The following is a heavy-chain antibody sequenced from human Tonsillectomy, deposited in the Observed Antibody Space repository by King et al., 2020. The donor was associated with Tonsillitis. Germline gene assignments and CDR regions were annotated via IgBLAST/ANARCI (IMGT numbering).Heavy chain of an antibody. CDR2: IYWNDDK. V-gene: IGHV2-5*01. CDR3: AHTRADAFDI. J-gene: IGHJ3*02. CDR1: GFSLSTSGVG. Sequence: TLKESGPTLVKPTQTLTLTCTFSGFSLSTSGVGVGWIRQPPGKALELLALIYWNDDKRNSPSLQSRLTITKDTPQNQVVLTMPNMDPVDTATYYCAHTRADAFDIWGQGTMVTVSS.